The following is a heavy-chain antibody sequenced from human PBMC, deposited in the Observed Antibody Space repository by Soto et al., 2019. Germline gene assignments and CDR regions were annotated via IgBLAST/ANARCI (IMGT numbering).Heavy chain of an antibody. D-gene: IGHD2-21*02. CDR3: AKDKVPVVVTAPFDY. CDR1: GFTFSSYG. Sequence: QVQLVESGGGVVQPGRSLRLSCAASGFTFSSYGMHWVRQAPGKGLEWVAVISYDGSNKYYADAVKSRFTISRDNSKNTLYLQMNNLRAEDTAVYYCAKDKVPVVVTAPFDYWGQGTLVTVSS. CDR2: ISYDGSNK. J-gene: IGHJ4*02. V-gene: IGHV3-30*18.